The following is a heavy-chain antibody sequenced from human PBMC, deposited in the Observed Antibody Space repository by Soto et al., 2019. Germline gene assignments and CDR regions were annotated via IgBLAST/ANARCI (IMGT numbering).Heavy chain of an antibody. Sequence: SVKVSCKASGGTFSSYAISWVRQAPGQGLEWMGGIIPIFGTANYAQKFQGRVTITADESTSTAYMELSSLRSEDTAVYYCARVTPELMVITPGTFDIWGQGTMVTVSS. V-gene: IGHV1-69*13. CDR1: GGTFSSYA. J-gene: IGHJ3*02. CDR3: ARVTPELMVITPGTFDI. CDR2: IIPIFGTA. D-gene: IGHD3-22*01.